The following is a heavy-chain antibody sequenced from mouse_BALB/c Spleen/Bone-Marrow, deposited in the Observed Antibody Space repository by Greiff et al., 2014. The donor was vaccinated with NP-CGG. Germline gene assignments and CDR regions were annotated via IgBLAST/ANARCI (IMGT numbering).Heavy chain of an antibody. Sequence: LKQSGSELVRPGASVKLSCKASGYTFTSYWMHWVKQRHGQGLEWIGNIYPGSGSTNYDEKFKSRGTLTVDTSSSTAYMHLSSLTSEDSAVYYCTARRFAYWGQGTLVTVSA. CDR1: GYTFTSYW. CDR3: TARRFAY. V-gene: IGHV1S22*01. CDR2: IYPGSGST. J-gene: IGHJ3*01.